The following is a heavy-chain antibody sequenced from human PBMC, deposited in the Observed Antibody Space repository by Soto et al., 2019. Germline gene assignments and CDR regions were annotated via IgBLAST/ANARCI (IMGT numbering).Heavy chain of an antibody. CDR2: SRSKANRFTT. CDR1: GFTFSDHY. CDR3: ARGFNSFDI. Sequence: EVQLVEPGGGLVQPGGSLRLSCATSGFTFSDHYMDWFRQAPGKGLEWVGRSRSKANRFTTQYAPSVEGRFTMSRDGSKASLYLQMNSLKIEDTAVYYCARGFNSFDIWGQGTMVTVSS. J-gene: IGHJ3*02. V-gene: IGHV3-72*01.